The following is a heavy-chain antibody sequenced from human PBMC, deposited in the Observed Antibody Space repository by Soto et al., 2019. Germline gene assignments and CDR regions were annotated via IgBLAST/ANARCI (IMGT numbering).Heavy chain of an antibody. V-gene: IGHV3-23*01. CDR2: ISGSGGST. CDR3: AKGGGSCCFDC. Sequence: PGGSLRLSCAASGFTFSNYAMSWVRQAPGKGLEWVSAISGSGGSTYYADSVKGRVTISRDSSKNTLYLHMNSLRAEDTAVYYCAKGGGSCCFDCWGQGTLVTVSS. J-gene: IGHJ4*02. D-gene: IGHD2-15*01. CDR1: GFTFSNYA.